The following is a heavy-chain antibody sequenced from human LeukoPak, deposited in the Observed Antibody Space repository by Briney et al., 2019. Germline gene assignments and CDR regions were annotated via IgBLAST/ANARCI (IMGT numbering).Heavy chain of an antibody. V-gene: IGHV3-30*18. CDR2: ISYDGGNK. CDR3: AKDPTDAVVPRVDEPFDY. CDR1: GFTVSSSY. Sequence: GSLRLSCAASGFTVSSSYMSWVRQAPGKGLEWVAVISYDGGNKYYTDSVRGRFTISRDNSKNTMSLQMDSLRAEDTAVYYCAKDPTDAVVPRVDEPFDYWGPGTLVTVSS. J-gene: IGHJ4*02. D-gene: IGHD6-6*01.